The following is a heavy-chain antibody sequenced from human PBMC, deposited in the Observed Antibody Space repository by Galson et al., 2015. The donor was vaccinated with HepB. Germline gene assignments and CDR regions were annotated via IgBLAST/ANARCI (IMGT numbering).Heavy chain of an antibody. Sequence: SLRLSCAASGFTFSSYGMHWVRQAPGKGLEWVAVIWYDGSNKYYADSVKGRFTISRDNSKNTLYLQMNSLRAEDTAVYYCARDGDPISVVTMVRPPPYGMDVWGQGTTVTVSS. J-gene: IGHJ6*02. CDR1: GFTFSSYG. D-gene: IGHD3-10*01. CDR2: IWYDGSNK. V-gene: IGHV3-33*01. CDR3: ARDGDPISVVTMVRPPPYGMDV.